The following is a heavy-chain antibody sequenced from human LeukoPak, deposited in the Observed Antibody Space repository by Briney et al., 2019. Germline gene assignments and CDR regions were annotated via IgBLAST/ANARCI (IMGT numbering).Heavy chain of an antibody. CDR3: ARDRGGRRSGKYDY. CDR2: FKSKAYGGTT. D-gene: IGHD1-26*01. V-gene: IGHV3-49*04. CDR1: GFTFGDYA. J-gene: IGHJ4*02. Sequence: GGSLRFSCTASGFTFGDYAMSWVRQAPGKGLEWVGFFKSKAYGGTTEYAASVKGRFTISRDDSKSIAYLQMNSLKTEDTAVHYCARDRGGRRSGKYDYWGQGTLVTVSS.